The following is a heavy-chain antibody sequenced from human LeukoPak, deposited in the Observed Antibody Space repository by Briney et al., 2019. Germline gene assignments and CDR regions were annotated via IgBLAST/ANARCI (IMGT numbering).Heavy chain of an antibody. J-gene: IGHJ4*02. D-gene: IGHD3-10*01. CDR2: IRKDGSNK. CDR3: AKDPQLLWFGEFTYYFDY. CDR1: GFTFSSYG. V-gene: IGHV3-30*02. Sequence: GGSLRPSGAAPGFTFSSYGMPWARKVPGKGLGWVAFIRKDGSNKYYADSVKGRFTISRDNSKNTLYLQMNSLRAEDTAVYYCAKDPQLLWFGEFTYYFDYWGQGTLVTVSS.